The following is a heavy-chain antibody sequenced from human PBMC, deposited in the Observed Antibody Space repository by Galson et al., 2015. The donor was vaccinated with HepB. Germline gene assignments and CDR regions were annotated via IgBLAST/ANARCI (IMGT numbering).Heavy chain of an antibody. Sequence: SETLSLTCTVSGGSISSSTYYWGWIRQPPGKGLEWIGSIYFSGSTYYNPSLKSRVTISLDTSKQFSLKLSSVTAADTSVYYCARQRGSGSFYYFDYWGQGTLVTVSS. V-gene: IGHV4-39*01. CDR3: ARQRGSGSFYYFDY. CDR2: IYFSGST. D-gene: IGHD3-22*01. J-gene: IGHJ4*02. CDR1: GGSISSSTYY.